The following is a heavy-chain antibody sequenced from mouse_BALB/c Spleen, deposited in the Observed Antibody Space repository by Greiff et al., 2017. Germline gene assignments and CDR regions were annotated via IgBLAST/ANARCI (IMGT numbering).Heavy chain of an antibody. V-gene: IGHV5-6*02. CDR1: GFTFSSYG. D-gene: IGHD2-3*01. CDR3: ARHTLYDGYSYYFDY. J-gene: IGHJ2*01. CDR2: ISSGGSYT. Sequence: DVMLVESGGDLVKPGGSLKLSCAASGFTFSSYGMSWVRQTPDKRLEWVATISSGGSYTYYPDSVKGRFTISRDNAKNTLYLQMSSLKSEDTAMYYCARHTLYDGYSYYFDYWGQGTTLTVSS.